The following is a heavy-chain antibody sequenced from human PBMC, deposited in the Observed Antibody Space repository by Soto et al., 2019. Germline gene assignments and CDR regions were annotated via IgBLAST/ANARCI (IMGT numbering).Heavy chain of an antibody. V-gene: IGHV6-1*01. CDR1: GDSVSSNSAA. CDR3: ARALLYIAVAGTVNYYYGMDV. CDR2: TYYRSKWYN. Sequence: PSQTPSLTCVISGDSVSSNSAAWNWIRQSPSRGLEWLGRTYYRSKWYNDYAVSVKSRITINPDTSKNQFSLQLNSVTPEDTAVYYCARALLYIAVAGTVNYYYGMDVWGQGTTVTVSS. D-gene: IGHD6-19*01. J-gene: IGHJ6*02.